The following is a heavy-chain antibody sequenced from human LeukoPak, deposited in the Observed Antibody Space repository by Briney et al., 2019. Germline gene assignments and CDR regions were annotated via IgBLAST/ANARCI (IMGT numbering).Heavy chain of an antibody. CDR1: GFTFSDYY. J-gene: IGHJ4*02. CDR3: AKIAVSGCYFDY. V-gene: IGHV3-11*01. CDR2: ITDDYTM. Sequence: PGGSLRLSCTASGFTFSDYYMTWVRQAPGKGLEWVSYITDDYTMYYADSVKGRFTISRDDAKNSLYLQMNSLRAEDTAVYYCAKIAVSGCYFDYWGQGTLVTVSS. D-gene: IGHD6-19*01.